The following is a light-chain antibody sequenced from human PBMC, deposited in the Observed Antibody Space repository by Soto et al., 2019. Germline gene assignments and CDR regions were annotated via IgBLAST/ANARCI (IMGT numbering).Light chain of an antibody. J-gene: IGLJ2*01. Sequence: QSALTQPASVSGSPGQSITISCTGTSSDVGGYNYVSWYQQHPGKTPKLMIYDVSNRPSGVSNRFSGSKSVNTASLTISGLQAEDEADYYCSSYTSSSNVVFGGGTTLTVL. CDR1: SSDVGGYNY. V-gene: IGLV2-14*01. CDR2: DVS. CDR3: SSYTSSSNVV.